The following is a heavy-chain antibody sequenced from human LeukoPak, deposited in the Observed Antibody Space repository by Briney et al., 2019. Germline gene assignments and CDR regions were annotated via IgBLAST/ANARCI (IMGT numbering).Heavy chain of an antibody. CDR3: ARISEYQLLWYFDY. CDR2: ISAYNGDT. J-gene: IGHJ4*02. D-gene: IGHD2-2*01. CDR1: GYTFSSYG. V-gene: IGHV1-18*04. Sequence: ASVKVSCKASGYTFSSYGISWVRQAPGQGLEWMGWISAYNGDTNYAQKLQGRVTMTTDTSTSTAYMELRNLRSDDTAMYYCARISEYQLLWYFDYWGQGTLVTVSS.